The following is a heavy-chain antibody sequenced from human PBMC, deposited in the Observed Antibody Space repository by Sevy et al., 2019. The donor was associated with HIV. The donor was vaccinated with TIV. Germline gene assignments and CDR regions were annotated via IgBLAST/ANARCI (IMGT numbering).Heavy chain of an antibody. J-gene: IGHJ4*02. CDR2: IKQEGSEK. CDR1: GFTFSSYW. D-gene: IGHD3-10*01. V-gene: IGHV3-7*01. Sequence: GGSLRLSCAASGFTFSSYWMSWVRQAPGKGLEWVANIKQEGSEKYYVDSVKGRFTISRDNAKNPLYLQMNSLRAEDTAVYYCARGPRYYFGESGLVVYWGQGTLVTVSS. CDR3: ARGPRYYFGESGLVVY.